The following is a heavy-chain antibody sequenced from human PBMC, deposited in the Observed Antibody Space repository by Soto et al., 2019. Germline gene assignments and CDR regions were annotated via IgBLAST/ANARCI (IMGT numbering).Heavy chain of an antibody. CDR3: ARDPNGDYLGAFDF. D-gene: IGHD4-17*01. Sequence: EVQLLEPGGGLVQPGGSLRLSCAASGFTFSSFFMSWVRQAPGKGLDWVSGIGANGCCTYYADSVKCLFIVYRDNSKNTLYLQLNSLRAEDTAVYYCARDPNGDYLGAFDFWGQKTMVTVSS. V-gene: IGHV3-23*01. J-gene: IGHJ3*01. CDR1: GFTFSSFF. CDR2: IGANGCCT.